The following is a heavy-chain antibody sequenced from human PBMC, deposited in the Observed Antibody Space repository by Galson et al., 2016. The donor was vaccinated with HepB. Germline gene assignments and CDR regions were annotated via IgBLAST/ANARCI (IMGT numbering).Heavy chain of an antibody. CDR3: ARTSGNPSHFDL. CDR2: IYQTGTA. Sequence: SETLSLTCDVSGDSISNNYWWSWVRQSPGKGFEWIGEIYQTGTANYNPSFTSRATISVDKSKNQISLSLGSVTAADTAVYYCARTSGNPSHFDLWGQGTLVTVSS. V-gene: IGHV4-4*02. J-gene: IGHJ4*02. CDR1: GDSISNNYW. D-gene: IGHD3-10*01.